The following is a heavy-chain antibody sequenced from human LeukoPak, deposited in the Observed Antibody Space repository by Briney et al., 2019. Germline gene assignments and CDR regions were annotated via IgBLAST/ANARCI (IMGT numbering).Heavy chain of an antibody. Sequence: PGGSLRLSCSASGFTFSNAWMSWVRQAPGKGLEWVGRIKSKTDGGTTDYAAPVKGRFTISRDDSKNTLYLQMNSLKTEDTAVYYCTTGPFSLSWELPPPPVEPHYYGMDVWGQGTTVTVSS. J-gene: IGHJ6*02. V-gene: IGHV3-15*01. CDR2: IKSKTDGGTT. CDR1: GFTFSNAW. CDR3: TTGPFSLSWELPPPPVEPHYYGMDV. D-gene: IGHD1-26*01.